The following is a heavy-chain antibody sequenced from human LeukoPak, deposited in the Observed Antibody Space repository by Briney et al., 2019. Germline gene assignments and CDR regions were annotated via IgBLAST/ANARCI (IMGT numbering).Heavy chain of an antibody. CDR3: AKSNGYGLVDI. Sequence: SETLSLTCPVSGGSISSYHWSWLRPPPGKGLAYIGYTHYSGATNYNPSLKSRVTISLDTSGNQFYLKLSSVTAADTAVYYCAKSNGYGLVDIWGQGTMVTVSS. D-gene: IGHD3-10*01. CDR2: THYSGAT. CDR1: GGSISSYH. J-gene: IGHJ3*02. V-gene: IGHV4-59*12.